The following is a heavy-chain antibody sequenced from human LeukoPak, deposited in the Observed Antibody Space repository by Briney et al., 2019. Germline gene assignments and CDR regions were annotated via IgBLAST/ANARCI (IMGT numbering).Heavy chain of an antibody. Sequence: SETLSLACTVTGGSISNYYWSWIRQPPGKGLEWIGEINHSGSTNYNPSLKSRVTISVDTSKNQFSLNLNSVTAADTAVYYCARAVAYGIDTGYFDYWGQGTLVTVSS. CDR3: ARAVAYGIDTGYFDY. CDR2: INHSGST. D-gene: IGHD2-8*02. J-gene: IGHJ4*02. V-gene: IGHV4-34*01. CDR1: GGSISNYY.